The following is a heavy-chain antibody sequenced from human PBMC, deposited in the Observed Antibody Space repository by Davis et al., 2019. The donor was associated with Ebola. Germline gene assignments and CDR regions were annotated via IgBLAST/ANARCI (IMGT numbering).Heavy chain of an antibody. J-gene: IGHJ4*02. D-gene: IGHD3-3*01. CDR1: GFTVSSNY. CDR2: ISFDGKSL. Sequence: GESLKISCAASGFTVSSNYMSWVRQAPGKGLEWVAVISFDGKSLMYGQSVRGRFTISRDNSANTLYLQMSSLRAEDTAVYYCVKDILRGSAFGVVQGGHFDGWGQGVLVTVSS. V-gene: IGHV3-30*18. CDR3: VKDILRGSAFGVVQGGHFDG.